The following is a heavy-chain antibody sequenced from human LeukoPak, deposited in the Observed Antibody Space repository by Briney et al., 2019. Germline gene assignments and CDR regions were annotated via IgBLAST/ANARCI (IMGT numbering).Heavy chain of an antibody. CDR3: AKVDDYYGSGSYLVDS. V-gene: IGHV3-30*02. CDR2: IRYVGSKK. Sequence: GGSLRVSCAASGSTFSSHGMHWVRQAPGKGLDWVAFIRYVGSKKFYADSVKGRFTISRDNSKNPLDVQMNSLRTDDTAVYYCAKVDDYYGSGSYLVDSWGQGTLVTVSS. D-gene: IGHD3-10*01. J-gene: IGHJ4*02. CDR1: GSTFSSHG.